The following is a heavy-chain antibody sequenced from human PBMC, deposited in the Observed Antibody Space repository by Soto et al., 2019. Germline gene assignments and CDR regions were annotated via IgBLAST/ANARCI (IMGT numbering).Heavy chain of an antibody. CDR3: ARGRWEYYDSSGYYFDY. CDR1: GFTFSSYG. V-gene: IGHV3-33*01. D-gene: IGHD3-22*01. Sequence: GGSLRLSCAASGFTFSSYGMHWVRQAPGKGLEWVAVIWYDGSNKYYADSVKGRFTISRDNSKNTLYLQMNSLRAEDTAVYYCARGRWEYYDSSGYYFDYWGQGTLVTVSS. CDR2: IWYDGSNK. J-gene: IGHJ4*02.